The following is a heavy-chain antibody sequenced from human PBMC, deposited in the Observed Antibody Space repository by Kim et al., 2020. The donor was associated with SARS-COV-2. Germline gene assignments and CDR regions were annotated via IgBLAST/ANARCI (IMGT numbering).Heavy chain of an antibody. CDR3: AKDRVGATRFWYFDL. J-gene: IGHJ2*01. V-gene: IGHV3-23*01. Sequence: DSVKGRFTISRDNSKNTLYLQMNSLRAEDTAVYYCAKDRVGATRFWYFDLWGRGTLVTVSS. D-gene: IGHD1-26*01.